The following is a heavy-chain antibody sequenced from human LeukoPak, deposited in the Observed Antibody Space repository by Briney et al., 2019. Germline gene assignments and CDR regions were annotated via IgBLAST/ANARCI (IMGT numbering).Heavy chain of an antibody. V-gene: IGHV1-69*13. CDR2: IIPIFGTA. CDR3: ASRHYYDSSGYYQTAFDI. CDR1: GGTFSSYA. Sequence: ASVKVSCKASGGTFSSYAISWVRQAPGQGLEWMGGIIPIFGTANYAQKFQGRVTITADESTSTAYMELSSLRSEDTAVYYCASRHYYDSSGYYQTAFDIWGQGTMVTVSS. D-gene: IGHD3-22*01. J-gene: IGHJ3*02.